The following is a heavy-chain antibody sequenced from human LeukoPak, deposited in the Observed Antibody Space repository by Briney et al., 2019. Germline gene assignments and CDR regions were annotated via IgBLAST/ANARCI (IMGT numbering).Heavy chain of an antibody. Sequence: GGSLKISCKGSGYNFTSYWIGWGRQMPGKGLEGMGIIYPGDSDTRYSPSFQGQVTISADKSISTAYLQWSSLKASDTAMYYCARHGRDYGGNPNDYWGQGTLVTVSS. D-gene: IGHD4-23*01. CDR3: ARHGRDYGGNPNDY. V-gene: IGHV5-51*01. CDR2: IYPGDSDT. J-gene: IGHJ4*02. CDR1: GYNFTSYW.